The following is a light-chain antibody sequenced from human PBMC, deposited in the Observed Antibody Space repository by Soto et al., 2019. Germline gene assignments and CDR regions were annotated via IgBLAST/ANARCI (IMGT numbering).Light chain of an antibody. CDR2: GAS. V-gene: IGKV3-20*01. CDR3: QQYSNLWT. CDR1: QSVSNNY. Sequence: IVLTQSPGTLSLSPGERATLSCRTSQSVSNNYLAWYQQKPGQAPRLLIYGASSRATGVPARFSGSGSGTDFTLSISRLEPEDFAVYYCQQYSNLWTFGQGTKVEIK. J-gene: IGKJ1*01.